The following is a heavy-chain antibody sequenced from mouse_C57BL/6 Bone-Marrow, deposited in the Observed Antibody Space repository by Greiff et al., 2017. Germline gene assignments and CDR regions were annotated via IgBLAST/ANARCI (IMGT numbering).Heavy chain of an antibody. V-gene: IGHV5-12*01. D-gene: IGHD1-1*01. J-gene: IGHJ4*01. CDR2: ISTGGGST. CDR3: ARHDYGSSYAMDD. Sequence: EVKLQESGGGLVQPGGSLKLSCAASGFTFSDYYMYWVRQTPEKRLEWVAYISTGGGSTYYPDTVKGRFTISRDNAKNTLYLQMSRLKSEDTAMYYCARHDYGSSYAMDDWGQGTSVTVSS. CDR1: GFTFSDYY.